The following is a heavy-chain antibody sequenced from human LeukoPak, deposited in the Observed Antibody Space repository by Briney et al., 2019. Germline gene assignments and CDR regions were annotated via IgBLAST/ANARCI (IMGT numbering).Heavy chain of an antibody. CDR3: ARFIVVVVAAGAYYYYGMDV. Sequence: SVKVSCKASGGTFSSYAISWVRQAPGQGLEWMGGIIPIFGTANYAQKFQGRVTITADESTSTAYMELSSLRSEDTAVYYCARFIVVVVAAGAYYYYGMDVWGKGTTVTVSS. CDR1: GGTFSSYA. D-gene: IGHD2-15*01. CDR2: IIPIFGTA. J-gene: IGHJ6*04. V-gene: IGHV1-69*13.